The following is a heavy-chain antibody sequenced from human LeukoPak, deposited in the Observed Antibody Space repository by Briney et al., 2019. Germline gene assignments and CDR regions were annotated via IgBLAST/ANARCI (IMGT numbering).Heavy chain of an antibody. J-gene: IGHJ4*02. CDR2: ISSSSSTI. D-gene: IGHD3-3*01. CDR1: GFTFSDYY. Sequence: GGSLRLSCAASGFTFSDYYMSWIRQAPGKGLEWVSYISSSSSTIYYADSVKGRFTISRDNAKNSLYLQMNTLRPEDTAVYYCARERQNKDFWSGGDYWGQGTLVTVSS. V-gene: IGHV3-11*04. CDR3: ARERQNKDFWSGGDY.